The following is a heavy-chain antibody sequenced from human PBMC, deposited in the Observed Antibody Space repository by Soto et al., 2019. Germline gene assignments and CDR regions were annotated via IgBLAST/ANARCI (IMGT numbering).Heavy chain of an antibody. CDR1: GGSINNRCYY. CDR3: ATEHNYDGNLGGMDV. V-gene: IGHV4-31*02. D-gene: IGHD4-4*01. CDR2: IYYSENT. Sequence: TSETLSLPWTVSGGSINNRCYYWTWNRQQPGKGLEWIGYIYYSENTYYNPSLKSRVTISVDTSKNQFSLKLSSVTAADTAVYYCATEHNYDGNLGGMDVWGQGTTVTVSS. J-gene: IGHJ6*02.